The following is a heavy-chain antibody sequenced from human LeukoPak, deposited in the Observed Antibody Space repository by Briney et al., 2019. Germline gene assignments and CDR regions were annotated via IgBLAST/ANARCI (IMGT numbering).Heavy chain of an antibody. Sequence: GGSLRLSCAASGFTFSSSDMHWVRQAPGKGLEWVAVISYDGSNKYYADSVKGRFTISRDNSKNTLYLQMSSLRAEDTAVYYCARGDYDSSGYYSGWYFDLWGRGTLVTVSS. CDR1: GFTFSSSD. V-gene: IGHV3-30*03. D-gene: IGHD3-22*01. CDR3: ARGDYDSSGYYSGWYFDL. CDR2: ISYDGSNK. J-gene: IGHJ2*01.